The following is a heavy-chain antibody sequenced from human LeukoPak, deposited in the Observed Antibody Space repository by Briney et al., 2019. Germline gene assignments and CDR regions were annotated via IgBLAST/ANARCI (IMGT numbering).Heavy chain of an antibody. J-gene: IGHJ4*02. CDR2: ISGSGGST. CDR1: GFTFSSYA. CDR3: AKDIGGSYHRFDY. D-gene: IGHD1-26*01. V-gene: IGHV3-23*01. Sequence: PGGSLRLSCAASGFTFSSYAMSWVRQAPGKGLEWVSAISGSGGSTYCADSVKGRFTISRDNSKNTLYLQMNSLRAEDTAVYYCAKDIGGSYHRFDYWGQGTLVTVSS.